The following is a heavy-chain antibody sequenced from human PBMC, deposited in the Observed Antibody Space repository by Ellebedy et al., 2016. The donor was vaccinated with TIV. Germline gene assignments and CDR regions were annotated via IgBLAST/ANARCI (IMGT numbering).Heavy chain of an antibody. Sequence: PGGSLRLSCAASGFSLSNFALSWVRQTPGKGLEWVSAISGNRDSTYYADSVKGRFTISKDNSKNTLYLQMNSLRAEDTAVYYCATLGVRFVWGQGTLVTVSS. J-gene: IGHJ4*02. CDR1: GFSLSNFA. CDR2: ISGNRDST. D-gene: IGHD3-10*01. V-gene: IGHV3-23*01. CDR3: ATLGVRFV.